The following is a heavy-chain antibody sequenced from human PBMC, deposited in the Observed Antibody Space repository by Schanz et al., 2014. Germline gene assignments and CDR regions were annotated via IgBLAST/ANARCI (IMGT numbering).Heavy chain of an antibody. CDR3: ARSRSGFYFDY. V-gene: IGHV3-11*03. Sequence: QMHLMESGGGLVKPGGSLRLSCAASGFTFSDYYMSWIRQAPGKGLEWVSYVSSSSSYTHYADSVKGRFTISRDNSKNSLYLQMNSLRAEDTAVYYCARSRSGFYFDYWGQGTLVTVSS. J-gene: IGHJ4*02. D-gene: IGHD1-26*01. CDR2: VSSSSSYT. CDR1: GFTFSDYY.